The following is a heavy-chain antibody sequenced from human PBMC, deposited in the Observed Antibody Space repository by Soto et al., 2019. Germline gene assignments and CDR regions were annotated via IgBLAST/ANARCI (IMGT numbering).Heavy chain of an antibody. CDR3: ARGPITVAGQGYDY. CDR1: GYTFTTYA. J-gene: IGHJ4*02. V-gene: IGHV1-3*04. D-gene: IGHD6-19*01. Sequence: ASVKVSCKASGYTFTTYAIHWVRQAPGQSLEWMGWITTGNGNTKYLQKFQGRVTITRDTIASTANMELSSLTSEDTAVYYCARGPITVAGQGYDYWGQGTLVTVSS. CDR2: ITTGNGNT.